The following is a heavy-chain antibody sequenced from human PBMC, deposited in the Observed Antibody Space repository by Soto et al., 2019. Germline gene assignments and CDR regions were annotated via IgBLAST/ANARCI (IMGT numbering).Heavy chain of an antibody. Sequence: ASVKVSCKASGGTFYTYTFSWVRQAPGQGLEWMGSITPIYPTTNYAEKFQGRLTVTADGSTNTAYMELNSLTSDDTAVYYCARIPRYSFPTSDDLDSWGQGTLVTVS. CDR3: ARIPRYSFPTSDDLDS. V-gene: IGHV1-69*13. CDR1: GGTFYTYT. J-gene: IGHJ4*02. CDR2: ITPIYPTT. D-gene: IGHD5-18*01.